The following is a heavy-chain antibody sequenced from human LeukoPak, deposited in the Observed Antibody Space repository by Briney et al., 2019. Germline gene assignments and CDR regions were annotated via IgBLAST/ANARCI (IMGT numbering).Heavy chain of an antibody. J-gene: IGHJ3*02. CDR2: IYYSGST. CDR3: TRDRSALDT. CDR1: SSSISSYY. Sequence: SSETLSLTCTVSSSSISSYYWSWIRQPPGKGLEWIGYIYYSGSTNYNPPLKSRVTISVDTSKNQFSLKLSSVTAADTAVYYCTRDRSALDTWGQGTMVTVSS. V-gene: IGHV4-59*01.